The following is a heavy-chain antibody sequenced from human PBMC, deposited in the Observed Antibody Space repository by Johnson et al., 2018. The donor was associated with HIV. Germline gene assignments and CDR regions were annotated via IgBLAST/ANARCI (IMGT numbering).Heavy chain of an antibody. CDR3: AKDLYYYDSSGYFAFDI. J-gene: IGHJ3*02. V-gene: IGHV3-43D*03. Sequence: VQLVESGGGVVQPGGSLRLSCAASGFTFSSYGMHWVRQAPGKGLEWVSVISWDGGSTYYADSVKGRFTISRDNSKNSLYLQMNSLRVEDTALYYCAKDLYYYDSSGYFAFDIWGQGTMVTVSS. CDR2: ISWDGGST. CDR1: GFTFSSYG. D-gene: IGHD3-22*01.